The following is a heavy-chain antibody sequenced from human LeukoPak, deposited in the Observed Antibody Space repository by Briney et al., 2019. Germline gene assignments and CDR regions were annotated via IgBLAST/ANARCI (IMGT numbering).Heavy chain of an antibody. Sequence: GGSLRLSCAASGFTFSSYWMSWARQAPGRGLEWVAIIKQDGSEKYYVDSVKGRFTISRDNAKNSLYLQMNSLRAEDTAVYYCAKDPDCTSGVCYTFFDYWGQGTLVTVSS. V-gene: IGHV3-7*01. J-gene: IGHJ4*02. CDR3: AKDPDCTSGVCYTFFDY. CDR1: GFTFSSYW. CDR2: IKQDGSEK. D-gene: IGHD2-8*01.